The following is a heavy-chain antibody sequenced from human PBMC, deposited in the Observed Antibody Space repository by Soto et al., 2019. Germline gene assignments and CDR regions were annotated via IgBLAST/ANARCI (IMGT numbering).Heavy chain of an antibody. CDR2: IYSGGST. Sequence: EVQLVESGGGLVQPGGSLRLSWAASGFTVSSNYMSWVRQAPGKGLEGVSVIYSGGSTYYADSVKGRFTISRDNSKNTLYLQMNSLRAEDTAVYYCASSGGRDYGSGDLGLDYWGQGTLVTVSS. V-gene: IGHV3-66*01. J-gene: IGHJ4*02. CDR3: ASSGGRDYGSGDLGLDY. D-gene: IGHD3-10*01. CDR1: GFTVSSNY.